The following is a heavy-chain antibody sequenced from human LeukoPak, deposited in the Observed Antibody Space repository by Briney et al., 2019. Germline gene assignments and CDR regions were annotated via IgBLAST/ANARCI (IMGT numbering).Heavy chain of an antibody. CDR3: ARGPHSSGWLPFDH. J-gene: IGHJ4*02. CDR1: GFTFSSYG. CDR2: ISYDGSNK. D-gene: IGHD6-13*01. Sequence: GGSLRLSCAASGFTFSSYGMHWVRQAPGKGLEWVAVISYDGSNKYYADSVKGRFTISRDNSKNTLYLQMNSLRAEDTAVYYCARGPHSSGWLPFDHWGQGTLVTVSS. V-gene: IGHV3-30*03.